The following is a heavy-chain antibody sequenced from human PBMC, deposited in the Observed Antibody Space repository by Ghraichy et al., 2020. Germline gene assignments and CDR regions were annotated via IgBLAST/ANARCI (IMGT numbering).Heavy chain of an antibody. V-gene: IGHV4-59*13. CDR3: ARVEPTVGGAWYFDL. D-gene: IGHD1-14*01. CDR1: GGSITGYY. Sequence: SETLSLTCTVSGGSITGYYWSWIRQPPGKGLEWIGYIYYSGSTNYNPSLWSRVTISVDTSKNQFSLRLSSVTAADTAVYHCARVEPTVGGAWYFDLWGRGTLVTVSS. J-gene: IGHJ2*01. CDR2: IYYSGST.